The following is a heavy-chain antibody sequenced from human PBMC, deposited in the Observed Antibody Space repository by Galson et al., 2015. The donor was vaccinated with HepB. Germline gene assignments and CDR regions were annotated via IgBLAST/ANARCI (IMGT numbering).Heavy chain of an antibody. CDR1: GFTFSSYE. V-gene: IGHV3-48*03. CDR3: VRAMGAPADY. Sequence: SLRLSCAASGFTFSSYEMNWVRQAPGKGLEWVSYISSSGSTIYYADSVKGRFTISRDNSKNRLYLQMNSLRGEDTAVYYCVRAMGAPADYWGQGTLVTVSS. D-gene: IGHD1-26*01. CDR2: ISSSGSTI. J-gene: IGHJ4*02.